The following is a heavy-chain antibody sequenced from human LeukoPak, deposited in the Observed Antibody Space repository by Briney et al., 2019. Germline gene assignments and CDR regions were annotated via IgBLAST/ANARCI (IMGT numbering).Heavy chain of an antibody. J-gene: IGHJ3*02. CDR2: ISAYNGNT. CDR3: ARQSFFTNVRGDDAFDI. D-gene: IGHD3-10*01. Sequence: ASVKVSCKPSSYPFKHYGISWVRQAPGQRLEWMGWISAYNGNTKYVHKLHGRVTMTTDTSTTTAYMDLRGLTSDDTAVYYCARQSFFTNVRGDDAFDIWGQGTMVTVSS. V-gene: IGHV1-18*01. CDR1: SYPFKHYG.